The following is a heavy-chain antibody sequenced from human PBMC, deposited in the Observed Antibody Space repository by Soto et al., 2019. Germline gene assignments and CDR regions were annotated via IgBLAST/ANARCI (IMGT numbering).Heavy chain of an antibody. D-gene: IGHD1-1*01. CDR3: ARDTNVALTFHYHGMDV. J-gene: IGHJ6*02. CDR2: INPNTGST. Sequence: QVQLVQSGAEVKKPGASVKISCEASGYTFTTYYIHWVRQAPGQGLDWMGIINPNTGSTSSAPKFQGRHSVTRDTSTSTVYMQLSSLGSDDTAVYFRARDTNVALTFHYHGMDVWGQGTTVTVSS. V-gene: IGHV1-46*01. CDR1: GYTFTTYY.